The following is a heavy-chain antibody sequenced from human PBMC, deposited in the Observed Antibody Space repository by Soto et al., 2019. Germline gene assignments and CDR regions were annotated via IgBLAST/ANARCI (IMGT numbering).Heavy chain of an antibody. CDR2: ICSSGTT. V-gene: IGHV4-30-4*01. J-gene: IGHJ6*02. CDR3: ARVPSPFDYYYAMDV. CDR1: GDSISSGNQY. D-gene: IGHD3-9*01. Sequence: SETLSLTCIVSGDSISSGNQYWSWIRQPPGKGLEWLGYICSSGTTYHNPSLTSRLSMSLDTSQNQFSLKLNSVTDADTAVYFCARVPSPFDYYYAMDVWGQGTSVTVS.